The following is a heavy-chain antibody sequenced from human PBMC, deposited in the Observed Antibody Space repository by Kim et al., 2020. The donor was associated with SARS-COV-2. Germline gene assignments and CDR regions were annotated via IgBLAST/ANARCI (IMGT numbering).Heavy chain of an antibody. J-gene: IGHJ3*02. CDR1: GYTFTSYG. V-gene: IGHV1-18*04. Sequence: ASVKVSCKASGYTFTSYGISWVRQAPGQGLEWMGWISAYNGNTNYAQKLQGRVTMTTDTSTSTAYMELRSLRSDDTAVYYCARDLPGTWRDLDAFDIWGQGTMVTVSS. CDR3: ARDLPGTWRDLDAFDI. CDR2: ISAYNGNT.